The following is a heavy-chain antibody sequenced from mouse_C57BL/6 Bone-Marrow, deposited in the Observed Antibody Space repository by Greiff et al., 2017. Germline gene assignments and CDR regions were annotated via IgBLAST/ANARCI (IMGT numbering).Heavy chain of an antibody. J-gene: IGHJ4*01. Sequence: VQLQQPGAELVRPGSSVKLSCKASGYTFTSYWMHWVKQRPIQGLEWIGNIDPSDSETHYNQKFKDKATLTVDKSSSTAYMQLSSLTSADSAVYYCARRGDDAMDYWGQGTSVTVSS. CDR2: IDPSDSET. CDR1: GYTFTSYW. CDR3: ARRGDDAMDY. D-gene: IGHD3-3*01. V-gene: IGHV1-52*01.